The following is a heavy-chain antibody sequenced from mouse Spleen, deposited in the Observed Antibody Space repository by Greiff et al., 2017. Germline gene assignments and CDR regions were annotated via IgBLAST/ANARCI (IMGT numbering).Heavy chain of an antibody. Sequence: DVMLVESGGGLVKLGGSLKLSCAASGFTFSSYAMSWVRQTPEKRLEWVATISSGGGNTYYPDSVKGRFTISRDNAKNTLYLQMSSLKSEDTAMYYCAREEGTMITTPAWFAYWGQGTLVTVSA. CDR3: AREEGTMITTPAWFAY. CDR2: ISSGGGNT. CDR1: GFTFSSYA. D-gene: IGHD2-4*01. J-gene: IGHJ3*01. V-gene: IGHV5-9*01.